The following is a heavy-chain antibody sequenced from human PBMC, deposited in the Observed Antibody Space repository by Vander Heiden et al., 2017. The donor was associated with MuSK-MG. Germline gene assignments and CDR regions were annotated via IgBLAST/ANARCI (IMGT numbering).Heavy chain of an antibody. Sequence: QLQLPESGPRLVKPSETLSPPFTVSSGPIRLINFYSGWTRHRPGARLGCICQLPGKGLEWIGSIYYSGSTYYNPSLKSRVTISVDTSKNQFSLKLSSVTAADTAVYYCARHHDTLDYSSSWYGEYFQHWGQGTLVTVSS. CDR1: SGPIRLINFY. V-gene: IGHV4-39*01. D-gene: IGHD6-13*01. J-gene: IGHJ1*01. CDR2: IYYSGST. CDR3: ARHHDTLDYSSSWYGEYFQH.